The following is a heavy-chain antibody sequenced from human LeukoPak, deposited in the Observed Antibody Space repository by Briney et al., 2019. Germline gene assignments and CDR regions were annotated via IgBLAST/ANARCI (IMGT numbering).Heavy chain of an antibody. Sequence: SETLSLTCTVSGGSISSGDYYWSWIRQXXXXXXXXIGXIXYSGSTYYNPSLKSRVTISVDTSKNQFSLKLSSVTAADTAVYYCARVPGSSGYYYFGLYYGMDVWGQGTTVTVSS. V-gene: IGHV4-30-4*01. CDR1: GGSISSGDYY. CDR3: ARVPGSSGYYYFGLYYGMDV. CDR2: IXYSGST. J-gene: IGHJ6*02. D-gene: IGHD3-22*01.